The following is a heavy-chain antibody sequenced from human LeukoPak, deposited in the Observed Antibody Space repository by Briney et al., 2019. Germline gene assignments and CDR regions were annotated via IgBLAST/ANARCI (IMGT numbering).Heavy chain of an antibody. V-gene: IGHV1-2*06. CDR1: GYTFTGYY. CDR3: ARTVGGRWYQEDWFDP. J-gene: IGHJ5*02. CDR2: INPNSGDT. D-gene: IGHD6-13*01. Sequence: EASVKVSFTASGYTFTGYYMHWMRQAPGQGLEWMGRINPNSGDTNYAQKFQGRVTMTRDTSISTAYMELNRLRSDDTAVYYCARTVGGRWYQEDWFDPWGQGTLVTVSS.